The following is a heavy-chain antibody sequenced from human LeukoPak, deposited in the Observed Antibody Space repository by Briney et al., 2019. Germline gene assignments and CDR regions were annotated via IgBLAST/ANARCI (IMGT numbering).Heavy chain of an antibody. V-gene: IGHV3-30-3*01. J-gene: IGHJ3*02. CDR2: ISYDGSNK. CDR1: GFTFSSYA. Sequence: GGSLRLSCAASGFTFSSYAMHWVRQAPGKGLEWVAVISYDGSNKYYADSVKGRFTISRDNSKNTLYLQMNSLRAEDTAVYYCARDWEGDAFDIWGQGTTVTVSS. CDR3: ARDWEGDAFDI. D-gene: IGHD1-26*01.